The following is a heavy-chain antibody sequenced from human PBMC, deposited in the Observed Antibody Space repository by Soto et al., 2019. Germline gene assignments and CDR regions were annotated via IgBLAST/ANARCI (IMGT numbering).Heavy chain of an antibody. D-gene: IGHD3-10*01. CDR3: ARSMVRGAIGAFAA. CDR2: TYYRGNT. J-gene: IGHJ3*01. Sequence: QVQLQESGPGLVKPSQTLSLTCTVSGGSISSGTSYWTWIRQAPGTGLELIGYTYYRGNTIYNPTLQSRVTISIDTSKNQFSLKLSSVTAADTAVYYCARSMVRGAIGAFAAWGQGTVVTVSS. CDR1: GGSISSGTSY. V-gene: IGHV4-30-4*01.